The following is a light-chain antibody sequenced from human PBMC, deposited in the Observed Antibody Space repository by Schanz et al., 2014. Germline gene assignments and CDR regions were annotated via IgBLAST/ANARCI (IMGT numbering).Light chain of an antibody. J-gene: IGLJ1*01. CDR1: SSDVGGYNY. V-gene: IGLV2-8*01. CDR2: EVT. Sequence: QSALTQPPSASGSPGQSVTISCTGTSSDVGGYNYVSWYQHHPGKAPKLIIYEVTKRPSGVPDRFSGSKSGNTASLTVSGLQAEDEADYYCSSYGGSHNYVFGTGTKLTVL. CDR3: SSYGGSHNYV.